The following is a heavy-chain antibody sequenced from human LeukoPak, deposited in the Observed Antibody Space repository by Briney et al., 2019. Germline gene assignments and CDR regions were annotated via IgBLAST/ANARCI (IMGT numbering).Heavy chain of an antibody. Sequence: GGSLRPSCAASGFTLSNYGMNWVRQAPGKGLEWVSGISNSGDSTYYADSVKGRFTISRDNSKNTLYLQMHGLRVEDTAVYYCAKVYDTSGYSLTPCDYWGQGTLVTVSS. D-gene: IGHD3-22*01. CDR3: AKVYDTSGYSLTPCDY. CDR1: GFTLSNYG. V-gene: IGHV3-23*01. J-gene: IGHJ4*02. CDR2: ISNSGDST.